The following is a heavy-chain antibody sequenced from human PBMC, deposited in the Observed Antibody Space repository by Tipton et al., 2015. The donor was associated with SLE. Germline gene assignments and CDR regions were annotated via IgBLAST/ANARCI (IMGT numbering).Heavy chain of an antibody. Sequence: GSLRLSCAASGFTFSNAWMSWVRQAPGKGLEWVGRIKSKSDGGTIDYAAPVKGRFTISRDDSKNTLYLQMYSLKTEDTAVYYCATGLLTGDDPRGGPADYWGQGTLVTVSS. J-gene: IGHJ4*02. D-gene: IGHD7-27*01. CDR3: ATGLLTGDDPRGGPADY. CDR2: IKSKSDGGTI. CDR1: GFTFSNAW. V-gene: IGHV3-15*01.